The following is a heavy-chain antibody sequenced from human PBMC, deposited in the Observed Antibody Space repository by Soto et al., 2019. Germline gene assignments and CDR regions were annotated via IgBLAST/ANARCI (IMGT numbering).Heavy chain of an antibody. J-gene: IGHJ4*02. Sequence: QIYLVQSGAEVKKPRASVKVSCKASGYNFTSYDIIWVRKAPGQGLEWMGWINTKNGNTHYAQKLQGRVTMTTDTSTTTAYMELRSLRTDDTAVYFCARDQAPYSNGWYYWGQGTLVTVSS. CDR2: INTKNGNT. CDR1: GYNFTSYD. CDR3: ARDQAPYSNGWYY. D-gene: IGHD6-19*01. V-gene: IGHV1-18*01.